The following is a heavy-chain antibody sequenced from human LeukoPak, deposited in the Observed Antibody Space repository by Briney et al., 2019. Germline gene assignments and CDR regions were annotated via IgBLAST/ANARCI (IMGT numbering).Heavy chain of an antibody. Sequence: PSGTLSLTCAVSGGSISSSNWWSWVRQPPGKGLEWIGEIYHSGSTNYNPSLKSRVTISVDKSKNQFSLKLSSVTAADTAMYYCASGITMVRGVIDYWGQGTLVTVSS. V-gene: IGHV4-4*02. CDR2: IYHSGST. D-gene: IGHD3-10*01. CDR1: GGSISSSNW. J-gene: IGHJ4*02. CDR3: ASGITMVRGVIDY.